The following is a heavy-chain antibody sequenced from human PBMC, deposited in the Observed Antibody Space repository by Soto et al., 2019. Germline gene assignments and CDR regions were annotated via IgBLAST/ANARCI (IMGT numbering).Heavy chain of an antibody. V-gene: IGHV1-18*01. J-gene: IGHJ5*02. CDR2: ISAYNGNT. Sequence: ASVKVSCKASGYTFTSYGISWVRQAPGQGLEWMGWISAYNGNTNYAQKLQGRVTMTTDTSTSTAYMELRSLRSDDTAVYYCARERITIFGGQANWFDPWGQGTLVTVSS. D-gene: IGHD3-3*01. CDR1: GYTFTSYG. CDR3: ARERITIFGGQANWFDP.